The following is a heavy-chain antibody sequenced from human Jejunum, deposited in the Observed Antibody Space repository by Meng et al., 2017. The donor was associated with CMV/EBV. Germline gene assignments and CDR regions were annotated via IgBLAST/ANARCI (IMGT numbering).Heavy chain of an antibody. Sequence: QMQLQESGPGLVKPSETLSLTCTVSGGSISSSRHFWGWFRQPPGKGLEWIGYTLDSGTPFYNPSLKSRVTISLDTSKNQFSLRLSSVTAADTATYYCARQVAYYDSVNVDWFDPWGQGTLVTVSS. CDR3: ARQVAYYDSVNVDWFDP. J-gene: IGHJ5*02. D-gene: IGHD3-10*01. V-gene: IGHV4-30-4*08. CDR2: TLDSGTP. CDR1: GGSISSSRHF.